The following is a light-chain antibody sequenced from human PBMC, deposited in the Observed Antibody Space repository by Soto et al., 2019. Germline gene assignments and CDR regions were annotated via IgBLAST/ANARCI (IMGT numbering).Light chain of an antibody. J-gene: IGKJ1*01. CDR3: QKYNSAPRT. Sequence: TQSQGNLSLSPGERATLSCGASQGIGSYVAWYQHKPGKAPKLLIYAASTLQSGVPSRFSGSGSGTDFTLTISSLQPEDVATYYCQKYNSAPRTFGQGTKVDIK. V-gene: IGKV1-27*01. CDR2: AAS. CDR1: QGIGSY.